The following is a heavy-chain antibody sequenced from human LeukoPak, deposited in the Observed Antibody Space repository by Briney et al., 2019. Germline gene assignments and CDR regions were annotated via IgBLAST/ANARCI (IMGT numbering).Heavy chain of an antibody. CDR3: TRGLGEYAFDI. J-gene: IGHJ3*02. CDR2: IYYSGST. CDR1: GCSISSYY. V-gene: IGHV4-59*08. D-gene: IGHD3-16*01. Sequence: PWETLSLTCTVHGCSISSYYWGSVRQPPGKGLEWNGYIYYSGSTNYNPSLKSRVNQSVNTSNNQFCLKLSSVAAADTAGYYCTRGLGEYAFDIWGQGTMVTVSS.